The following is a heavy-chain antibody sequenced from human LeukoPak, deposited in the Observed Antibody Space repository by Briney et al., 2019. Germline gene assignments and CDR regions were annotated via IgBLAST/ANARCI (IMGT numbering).Heavy chain of an antibody. CDR2: IDPKSGGT. J-gene: IGHJ4*02. V-gene: IGHV1-2*02. Sequence: ASVKVSCKAPGYTFTGYYMHWVRQAPGQGLEWMGWIDPKSGGTNYAQKFQGRVTMTRDTSISTAYMELSRLRSDDTAVYYCASGGGYSYGYLDYWGQGTLVTVSS. CDR1: GYTFTGYY. CDR3: ASGGGYSYGYLDY. D-gene: IGHD5-18*01.